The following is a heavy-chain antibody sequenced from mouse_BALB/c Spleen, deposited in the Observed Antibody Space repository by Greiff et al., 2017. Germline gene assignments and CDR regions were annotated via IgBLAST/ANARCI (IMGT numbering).Heavy chain of an antibody. Sequence: VQLKESGTVLARPGASVKMSCKASGYTFTSYWMHWVKQRPGQGLEWIGAIYPGNSDTSYNQKFKGKAKLTAVTSTSTAYMELSSLTNEDSAVYYCTRAGYGNYLPALAYWGQGTLVTVSA. D-gene: IGHD2-10*02. CDR2: IYPGNSDT. CDR1: GYTFTSYW. V-gene: IGHV1-5*01. CDR3: TRAGYGNYLPALAY. J-gene: IGHJ3*01.